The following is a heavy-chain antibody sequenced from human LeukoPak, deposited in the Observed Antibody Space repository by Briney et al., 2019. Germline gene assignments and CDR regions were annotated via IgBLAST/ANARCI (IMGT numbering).Heavy chain of an antibody. CDR2: IGISSGNT. J-gene: IGHJ4*01. D-gene: IGHD5-12*01. Sequence: LPGGSLRLSCAASGFNFIDYSMNWVRQAPGKGLECISYIGISSGNTKYADSVKGRFTISRDKARNSLYLQMNSLRVEDTAMYYCARDHRYAFDNWGHGTLVTVSS. CDR1: GFNFIDYS. V-gene: IGHV3-48*01. CDR3: ARDHRYAFDN.